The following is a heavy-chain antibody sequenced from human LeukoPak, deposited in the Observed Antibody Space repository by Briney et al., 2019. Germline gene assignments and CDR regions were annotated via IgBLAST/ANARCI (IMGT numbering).Heavy chain of an antibody. Sequence: ASVKVSCKASGYTFTSYGISWVRQAPGQGLEWMGWITTYNGSTHYAQKLQGRVTMTTDTSTSTAYMELRTLRSDDTAVYYCARGPHERSGYPDDWGQGTLVTVSS. D-gene: IGHD3-22*01. CDR2: ITTYNGST. V-gene: IGHV1-18*01. CDR1: GYTFTSYG. CDR3: ARGPHERSGYPDD. J-gene: IGHJ4*02.